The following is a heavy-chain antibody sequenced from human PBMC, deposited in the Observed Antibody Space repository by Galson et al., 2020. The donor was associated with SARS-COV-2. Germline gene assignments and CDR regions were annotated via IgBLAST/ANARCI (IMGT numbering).Heavy chain of an antibody. D-gene: IGHD3-10*01. J-gene: IGHJ6*03. Sequence: GESLKISCAASGFSVSSSYMTWVRQAPGKGLEWVSLIYSGGHTYFADSVKGRFTVSRDNSENMFYLQMNSLRAEDTAMYYCARGYRDLRYNSGPAYYYYMDVWGKGTTVTVSS. CDR3: ARGYRDLRYNSGPAYYYYMDV. CDR1: GFSVSSSY. CDR2: IYSGGHT. V-gene: IGHV3-53*01.